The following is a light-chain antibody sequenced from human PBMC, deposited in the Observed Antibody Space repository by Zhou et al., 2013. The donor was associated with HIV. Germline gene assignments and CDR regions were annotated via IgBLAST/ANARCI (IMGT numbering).Light chain of an antibody. CDR2: GAS. Sequence: EIVLTQSPGTLSLSPGERATLSCRASQSVSSSYLAWYQQKPGQAPRLLIYGASSRATGIPDRFSGSGSGTDFTLTISRLEPEDFAVYYCQQYGSSPLMYTFGQGPSWRSN. J-gene: IGKJ2*01. CDR3: QQYGSSPLMYT. CDR1: QSVSSSY. V-gene: IGKV3-20*01.